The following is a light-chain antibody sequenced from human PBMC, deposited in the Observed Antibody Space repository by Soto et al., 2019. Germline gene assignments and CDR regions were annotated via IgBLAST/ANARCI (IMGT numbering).Light chain of an antibody. CDR3: SSYTSSSTVV. CDR1: SSDVGGYNY. J-gene: IGLJ2*01. CDR2: DVS. V-gene: IGLV2-14*01. Sequence: QSALTQPASVSGSTGQSITISCTGTSSDVGGYNYVSWYQQHPGKAPKLMIYDVSNRPSGVSNRFSGSKSVNTASLTISGLQAEDEADYYCSSYTSSSTVVFGGGTKVTVL.